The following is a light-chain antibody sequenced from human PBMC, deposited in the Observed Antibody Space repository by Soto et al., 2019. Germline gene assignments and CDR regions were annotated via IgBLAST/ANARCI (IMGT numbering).Light chain of an antibody. CDR3: QHYNSYGT. CDR1: QSISNW. J-gene: IGKJ1*01. CDR2: DVS. V-gene: IGKV1-5*01. Sequence: DIQMTQSPSTLSASVGDRVTITCRASQSISNWLAWYQQKPGRAPKLLIYDVSSLESGVPSRFSGSASGTEFTLTISSLQPDDFATYYCQHYNSYGTFGQGTKVDIK.